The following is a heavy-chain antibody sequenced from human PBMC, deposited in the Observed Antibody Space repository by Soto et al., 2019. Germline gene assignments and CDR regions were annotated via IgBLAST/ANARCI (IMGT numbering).Heavy chain of an antibody. CDR1: GGSVSSYY. Sequence: SETLSLTCTVFGGSVSSYYWTWIRQPPGDRLEWIRYTHYSGIIHYNPSLTSRVTMSVDTSKNQFSLKLNSMTPADTAVYYCATGSRSSTSDAFDIWDRGTMVTVSS. D-gene: IGHD3-10*01. J-gene: IGHJ3*02. CDR3: ATGSRSSTSDAFDI. V-gene: IGHV4-59*02. CDR2: THYSGII.